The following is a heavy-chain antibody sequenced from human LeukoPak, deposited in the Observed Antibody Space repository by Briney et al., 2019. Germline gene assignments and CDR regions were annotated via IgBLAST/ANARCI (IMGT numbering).Heavy chain of an antibody. CDR2: ISSSSSYI. Sequence: KSGGSLRLSCAASGFTFSSYSMNWVRQAPGKGLEWVSSISSSSSYIYYADSVKGRFTISRDNAKNSLYLQMNSLRAEDTAVYYCARDSWCSGGGCYGAYYFDYWGQGTLVTVSS. D-gene: IGHD2-15*01. CDR3: ARDSWCSGGGCYGAYYFDY. J-gene: IGHJ4*02. V-gene: IGHV3-21*01. CDR1: GFTFSSYS.